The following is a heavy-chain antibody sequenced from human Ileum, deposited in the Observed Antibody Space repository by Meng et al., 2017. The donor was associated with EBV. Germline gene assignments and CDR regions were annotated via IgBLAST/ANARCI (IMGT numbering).Heavy chain of an antibody. CDR2: IHSSGST. Sequence: QGHLLESGTGLVKPSQTRSLTRTVSGGSISSGGYYWSWIRQHPAKGLELIGYIHSSGSTYYNPSLRSRLTISVDTSKNQFSLKLSSVTAADTAVYYCARASYGSGSPLGESWFDPWGQGTLVTVSS. D-gene: IGHD3-10*01. CDR1: GGSISSGGYY. V-gene: IGHV4-31*03. CDR3: ARASYGSGSPLGESWFDP. J-gene: IGHJ5*02.